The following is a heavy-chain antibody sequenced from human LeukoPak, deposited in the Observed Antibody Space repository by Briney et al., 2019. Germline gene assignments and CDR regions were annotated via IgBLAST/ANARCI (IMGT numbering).Heavy chain of an antibody. Sequence: GASVKVSCKASGYTFTGYYMHWVRQAPGQGLEWMGWINPNSGGTNYAQKFQGRVTMTRDTSISTAYMELSRLRSDDTAVYYCARTSSSGLVGGYYFDYWGQGTLVTVSS. CDR2: INPNSGGT. D-gene: IGHD6-19*01. V-gene: IGHV1-2*02. CDR1: GYTFTGYY. J-gene: IGHJ4*02. CDR3: ARTSSSGLVGGYYFDY.